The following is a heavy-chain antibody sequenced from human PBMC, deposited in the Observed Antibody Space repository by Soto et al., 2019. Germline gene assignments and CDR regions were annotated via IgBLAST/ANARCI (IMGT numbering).Heavy chain of an antibody. Sequence: PGGSLRLSCAASGFTFSSYWMHWVRQAPGKGLVWVSRINSDASITSYAESVKGRFTISRDNARNTLYLQMNSLRAEDTAVYYCSLVRGLKWFESWGQGTLVTVSS. D-gene: IGHD3-10*01. CDR3: SLVRGLKWFES. CDR1: GFTFSSYW. J-gene: IGHJ5*01. CDR2: INSDASIT. V-gene: IGHV3-74*01.